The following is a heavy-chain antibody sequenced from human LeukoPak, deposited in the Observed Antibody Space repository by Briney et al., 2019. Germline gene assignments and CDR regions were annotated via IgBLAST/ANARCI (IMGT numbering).Heavy chain of an antibody. CDR3: AKDPSARITIFGVVIGGGWDY. Sequence: GGSLRLSCAASGFTFGSYAMSWVRQAPGKGLEWVSAISGSGGSTYYADSVKGRFTISRDNSKNTLYLQMNSLRAEDTAVYYCAKDPSARITIFGVVIGGGWDYWGQGTLVTVSS. V-gene: IGHV3-23*01. CDR2: ISGSGGST. D-gene: IGHD3-3*01. CDR1: GFTFGSYA. J-gene: IGHJ4*02.